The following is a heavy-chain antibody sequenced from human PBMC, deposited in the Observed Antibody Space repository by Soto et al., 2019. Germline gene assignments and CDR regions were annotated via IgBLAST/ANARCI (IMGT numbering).Heavy chain of an antibody. J-gene: IGHJ4*02. CDR2: ISRTGGAA. CDR3: AKAYAYIWGSYPGELDY. V-gene: IGHV3-23*01. D-gene: IGHD3-16*02. Sequence: EVQLLESGGGLVQPGGSLRLSCAASGFTFSNLAMFWVRQAPGKGLEWVSSISRTGGAAHYADSVNGRFTISRDNSKNTLFLQMDSLRAEDTAVYYCAKAYAYIWGSYPGELDYWGQGTLVTVSS. CDR1: GFTFSNLA.